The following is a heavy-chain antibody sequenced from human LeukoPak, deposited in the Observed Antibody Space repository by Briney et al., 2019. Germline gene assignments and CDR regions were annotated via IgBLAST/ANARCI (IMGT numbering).Heavy chain of an antibody. CDR3: ARGRTAAAGTAYYFDY. J-gene: IGHJ4*02. V-gene: IGHV3-30*04. D-gene: IGHD6-13*01. Sequence: GGSLRLSCAASGFTFSSYAMHWVRQAPGKGLEWVAVISYDGSNKYYADSVKGRFTISRDNSKNTLYLQMNSLRAEDTAVYYCARGRTAAAGTAYYFDYRGQGTLVTVSS. CDR1: GFTFSSYA. CDR2: ISYDGSNK.